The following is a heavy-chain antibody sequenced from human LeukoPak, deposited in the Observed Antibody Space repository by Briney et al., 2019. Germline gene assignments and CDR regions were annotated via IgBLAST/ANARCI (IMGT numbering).Heavy chain of an antibody. CDR3: AREGTTVTHFDY. V-gene: IGHV4-59*01. CDR2: VYSSGST. Sequence: SETLSLTCTVPGGSISGYYLSWIRQPPGERLEWIGYVYSSGSTDYNPSLKSRVTISIDTSKNQFSLKLSSVTAADTAVYYCAREGTTVTHFDYWGRGTLVTVSS. CDR1: GGSISGYY. D-gene: IGHD4-11*01. J-gene: IGHJ4*02.